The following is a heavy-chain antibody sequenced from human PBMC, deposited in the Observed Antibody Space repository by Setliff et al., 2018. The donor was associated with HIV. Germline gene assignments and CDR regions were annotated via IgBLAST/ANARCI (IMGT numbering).Heavy chain of an antibody. CDR3: ARDDHYYDSGSFYSDWYFDL. CDR1: GGTFGNYA. Sequence: SVKVSCKASGGTFGNYAISWVRQAPGQGLEWMGGIIPIFGSTKYAQKFQDRVTITADESTYTADMELSSLRSDDTAVYYCARDDHYYDSGSFYSDWYFDLWGRGTLVTVSS. D-gene: IGHD3-10*01. CDR2: IIPIFGST. J-gene: IGHJ2*01. V-gene: IGHV1-69*13.